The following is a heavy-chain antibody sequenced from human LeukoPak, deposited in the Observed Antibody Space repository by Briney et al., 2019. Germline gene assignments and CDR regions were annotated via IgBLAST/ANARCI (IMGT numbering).Heavy chain of an antibody. CDR1: GFTSSIYP. J-gene: IGHJ4*02. CDR2: IAYDGSYK. CDR3: AKDPTHYRVWDDYDSTVLSY. Sequence: PGRSLRLSCAASGFTSSIYPMHWVRQAPGKGLEWVAVIAYDGSYKYYADSVKGRFTISRDNSKNTLYLQMNSLRAADTAVYYCAKDPTHYRVWDDYDSTVLSYWGQGTLVTVSS. D-gene: IGHD3-22*01. V-gene: IGHV3-30*04.